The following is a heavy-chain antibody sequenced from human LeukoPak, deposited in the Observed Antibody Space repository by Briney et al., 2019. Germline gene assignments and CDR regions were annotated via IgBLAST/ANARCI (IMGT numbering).Heavy chain of an antibody. V-gene: IGHV3-7*01. CDR3: ARFSPVAGDY. J-gene: IGHJ4*02. D-gene: IGHD6-19*01. CDR1: GFTFITYW. Sequence: GGSLRLSCAASGFTFITYWMSWVRQAPGKGLEWVASIRPDGNEKYYVDSVKGRFTISRDNAKTSLYLEMNSLRAEDTAVYYCARFSPVAGDYWGQGTLVTVSS. CDR2: IRPDGNEK.